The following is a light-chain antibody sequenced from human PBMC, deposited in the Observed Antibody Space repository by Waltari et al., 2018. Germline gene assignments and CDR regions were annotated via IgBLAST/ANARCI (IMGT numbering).Light chain of an antibody. J-gene: IGKJ4*01. V-gene: IGKV3-11*01. CDR2: DAS. CDR3: QQRSNWPLLT. Sequence: EIVLTQSPATLSLSPGERATLSCRASQSITNYLAWYQQKRGQAPRLLISDASNRVTGIPARFSGSGSGTDFTLTISGLEPEDYAVYYCQQRSNWPLLTFGGGTKVEIK. CDR1: QSITNY.